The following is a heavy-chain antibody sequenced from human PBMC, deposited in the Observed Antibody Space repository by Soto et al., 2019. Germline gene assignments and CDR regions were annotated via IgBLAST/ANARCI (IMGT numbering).Heavy chain of an antibody. Sequence: QVQLVQSGAEEKKPGASVKVSCKASGYTFTSYAMHWVRQAPGQSLEWMGWINAGNGNTKYSQKFQGRVTITRDTTASTAYMELSSQRSEDTAVYYCARSPAGWLYYFDYWCQGALVTVSS. CDR3: ARSPAGWLYYFDY. CDR2: INAGNGNT. V-gene: IGHV1-3*05. CDR1: GYTFTSYA. D-gene: IGHD3-9*01. J-gene: IGHJ4*02.